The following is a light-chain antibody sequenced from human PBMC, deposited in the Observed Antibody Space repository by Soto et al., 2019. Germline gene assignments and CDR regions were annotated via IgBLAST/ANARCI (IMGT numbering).Light chain of an antibody. CDR3: QQADSFPFT. Sequence: DIQMTQSPSFVSASVGSSVTISCRASQGIGTWLVWYQVKAGQAPKGLIHSASSLYVGVPSRFSGGGSGTDFSLTISSLQPEDSATYFCQQADSFPFTFGQGTKVEIK. CDR1: QGIGTW. V-gene: IGKV1-12*01. CDR2: SAS. J-gene: IGKJ1*01.